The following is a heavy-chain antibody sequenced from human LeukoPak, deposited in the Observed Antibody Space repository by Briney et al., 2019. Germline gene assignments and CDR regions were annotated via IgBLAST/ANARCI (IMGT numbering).Heavy chain of an antibody. J-gene: IGHJ4*02. CDR2: IHYSGST. CDR3: ATTVGCSGGSCSVFDY. V-gene: IGHV4-59*01. Sequence: PSETLSLTCTVSGGSISSYYWNWIRQPPGKGLEWIGYIHYSGSTNYSPSLKSRVTISVDTSKNQFSLKLSSVTAADTAVYYCATTVGCSGGSCSVFDYWGQGTLVTVSS. D-gene: IGHD2-15*01. CDR1: GGSISSYY.